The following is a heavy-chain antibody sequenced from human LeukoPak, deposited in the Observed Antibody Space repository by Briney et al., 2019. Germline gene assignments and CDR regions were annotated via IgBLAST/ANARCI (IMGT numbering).Heavy chain of an antibody. J-gene: IGHJ4*02. CDR2: INHSGST. D-gene: IGHD6-13*01. CDR3: ARVSAAAGTGVEFDY. V-gene: IGHV4-34*01. Sequence: SETLSLTCAVYGGSFSGYYWSWIRQPPGKGLEWIEEINHSGSTNYNPSLKSRVTISVDTSKNQFSLKLSSVTAADTAVYYCARVSAAAGTGVEFDYWGQGTLVTVSS. CDR1: GGSFSGYY.